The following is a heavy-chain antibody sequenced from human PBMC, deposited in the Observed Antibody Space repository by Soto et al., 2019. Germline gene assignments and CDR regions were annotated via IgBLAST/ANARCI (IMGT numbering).Heavy chain of an antibody. J-gene: IGHJ5*02. Sequence: ASVKVSCKVSGYTLTELCMHWVRQAPGKGLEWMGGFDPEDGETIYAQKFQGRVTMTEDTSTDTAYMELSSLRSEDTAVYYCATFWGESMVYDFWSGYYRRWFDPWGQGTLVTVSS. D-gene: IGHD3-3*01. CDR2: FDPEDGET. CDR1: GYTLTELC. CDR3: ATFWGESMVYDFWSGYYRRWFDP. V-gene: IGHV1-24*01.